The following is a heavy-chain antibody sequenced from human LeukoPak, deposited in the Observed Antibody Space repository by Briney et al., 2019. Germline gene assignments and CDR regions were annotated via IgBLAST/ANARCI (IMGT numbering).Heavy chain of an antibody. CDR2: IYTSGST. Sequence: PSETLFLTCTVSGGSISSYYWSWIRQPAGKGLEWIGRIYTSGSTNYNPSLKSRVTMSVDTSKNQFSLKLSSVTAADTAVYYCARETNDFWSGYYTYNWFDPWGQGTLVTVSS. V-gene: IGHV4-4*07. J-gene: IGHJ5*02. CDR1: GGSISSYY. CDR3: ARETNDFWSGYYTYNWFDP. D-gene: IGHD3-3*01.